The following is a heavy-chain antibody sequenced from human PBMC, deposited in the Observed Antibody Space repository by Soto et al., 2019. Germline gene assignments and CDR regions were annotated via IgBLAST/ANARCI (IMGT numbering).Heavy chain of an antibody. CDR1: GFTFSSFP. Sequence: GGSLRLSCAVSGFTFSSFPMNWVRQAPGRGLEWVSNSRADNDAKYYAGSVRGRFTVSRDKAKHLLYLQINNLRDEDTAVYYCARDHNWGFDYWGQGALVTVSS. CDR3: ARDHNWGFDY. D-gene: IGHD7-27*01. CDR2: SRADNDAK. V-gene: IGHV3-48*02. J-gene: IGHJ4*02.